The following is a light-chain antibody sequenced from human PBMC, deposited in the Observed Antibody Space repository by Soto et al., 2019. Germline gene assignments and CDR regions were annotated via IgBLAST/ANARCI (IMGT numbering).Light chain of an antibody. V-gene: IGLV1-44*01. CDR1: SSNIGSET. J-gene: IGLJ2*01. CDR3: AAWDDSLKRVV. CDR2: VNN. Sequence: QSVLTQPHSASGTPGQRVTISCSGSSSNIGSETVNWYQHLPGTARKLLIYVNNQRPSGVPDRFSGSKSGTSASLAITGLHAEDEADYFCAAWDDSLKRVVFGGGTKLTVL.